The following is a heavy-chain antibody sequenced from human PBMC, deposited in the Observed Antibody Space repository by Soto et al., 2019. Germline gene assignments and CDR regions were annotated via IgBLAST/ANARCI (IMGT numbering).Heavy chain of an antibody. D-gene: IGHD2-15*01. CDR3: AKFGIAVAIAANIDC. J-gene: IGHJ4*02. V-gene: IGHV3-23*01. CDR1: GFTFSSYG. CDR2: ISGSGDST. Sequence: QPGGSLRLSCAASGFTFSSYGMSWVRQAPGKGMEWVSSISGSGDSTDYADSVKGRFTISRDNSRNTLYLQLNSLRGDDTAVYYCAKFGIAVAIAANIDCWGQGTLVTVSS.